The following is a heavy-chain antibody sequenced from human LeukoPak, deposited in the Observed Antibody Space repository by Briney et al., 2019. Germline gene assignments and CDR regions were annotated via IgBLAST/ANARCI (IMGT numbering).Heavy chain of an antibody. J-gene: IGHJ1*01. CDR3: ARGPRPSWELLQYFQH. V-gene: IGHV3-30-3*01. Sequence: QPGGSLRLSCAASGFTFSSYAMHWVRQAPGKGPEWVAVISYDGSNKYYADSVKGRFTISRDNSKNTLYLQMNSLRAEDTAVYYCARGPRPSWELLQYFQHWGQGTLVTVSS. CDR2: ISYDGSNK. CDR1: GFTFSSYA. D-gene: IGHD1-26*01.